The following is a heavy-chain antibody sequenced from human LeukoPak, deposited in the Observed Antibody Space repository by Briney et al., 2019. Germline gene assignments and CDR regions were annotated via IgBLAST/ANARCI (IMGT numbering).Heavy chain of an antibody. CDR2: INHSGST. J-gene: IGHJ5*02. CDR3: ASQVGGRWFDP. V-gene: IGHV4-34*01. Sequence: PSETLSLTCAVYGGSFSGYYRSWIRQPPGKGLEWIGEINHSGSTNYNPSLKSRVTISVDTSKNQFSLKLSSVTAADTAVYYCASQVGGRWFDPWGQGTLVTVSS. CDR1: GGSFSGYY. D-gene: IGHD3-16*01.